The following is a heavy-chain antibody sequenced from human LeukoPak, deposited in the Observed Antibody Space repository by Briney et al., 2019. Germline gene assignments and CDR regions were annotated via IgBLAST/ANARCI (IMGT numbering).Heavy chain of an antibody. CDR1: IDSFSNYH. CDR3: ARGQGATVPQVGKNWFDP. Sequence: PSETLSLTCAVYIDSFSNYHWNWIRQTPAKGMEWIGEVNESGGTNISPSIRSRVILSVDTSKNQFSLKLISVTVADTAIYYCARGQGATVPQVGKNWFDPWGQGTRVTVSS. D-gene: IGHD1-26*01. V-gene: IGHV4-34*01. CDR2: VNESGGT. J-gene: IGHJ5*02.